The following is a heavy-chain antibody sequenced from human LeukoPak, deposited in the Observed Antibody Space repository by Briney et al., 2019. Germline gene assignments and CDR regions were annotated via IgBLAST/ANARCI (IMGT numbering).Heavy chain of an antibody. D-gene: IGHD6-25*01. J-gene: IGHJ4*02. CDR3: AKAVAGYPPGDY. Sequence: GGSLRLSCAASGFTSSDYYMSWIRQAPGKGLEWVSYISGGGGTIDYADSVRGRFTISRDNAKNSVYLQMNSLRAEDTAVYYCAKAVAGYPPGDYWGQGTLVTVSS. V-gene: IGHV3-11*01. CDR1: GFTSSDYY. CDR2: ISGGGGTI.